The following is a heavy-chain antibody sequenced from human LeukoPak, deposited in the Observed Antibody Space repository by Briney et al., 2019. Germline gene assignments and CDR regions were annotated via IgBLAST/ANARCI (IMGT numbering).Heavy chain of an antibody. Sequence: GGSLRLSCAASGFTFSSYAMSWVRQAPGKGLEWVSGISGGGNTYYTDSVKGRFTISRDNSKNTLYLQMSSLRAEDTATYFCAKDRQYNWNHERAPDYWGQGTLVSVSS. CDR1: GFTFSSYA. CDR2: ISGGGNT. CDR3: AKDRQYNWNHERAPDY. V-gene: IGHV3-23*01. J-gene: IGHJ4*02. D-gene: IGHD1-14*01.